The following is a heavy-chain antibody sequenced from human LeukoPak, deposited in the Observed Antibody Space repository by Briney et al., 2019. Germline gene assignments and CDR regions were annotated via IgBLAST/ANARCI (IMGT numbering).Heavy chain of an antibody. CDR2: LYSGGST. D-gene: IGHD6-6*01. CDR3: ARALYSSSSGPGNY. CDR1: GFTVSTNY. Sequence: GGSLRLSCAASGFTVSTNYMSWVRQAPGKGLEWVSVLYSGGSTYYADSVKGRFTISRDNSKNTLYLQMNSLRAEDTAVYYCARALYSSSSGPGNYWGQGTLVTVSS. J-gene: IGHJ4*02. V-gene: IGHV3-66*01.